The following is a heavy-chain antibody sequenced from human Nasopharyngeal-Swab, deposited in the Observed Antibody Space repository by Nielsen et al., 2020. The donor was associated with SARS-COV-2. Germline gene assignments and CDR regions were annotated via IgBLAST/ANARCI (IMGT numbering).Heavy chain of an antibody. V-gene: IGHV4-34*01. CDR2: INHSGST. J-gene: IGHJ5*02. D-gene: IGHD5-18*01. CDR3: ARDGGGYTGWFDP. CDR1: GVSFSGYC. Sequence: SETLSLTCAVYGVSFSGYCWSWIRQPPGKGLEWIGEINHSGSTNYNPSLKSRVTISVDTSKNQFSLKLSSVTAADTAVYYCARDGGGYTGWFDPWGQGTLVTVSS.